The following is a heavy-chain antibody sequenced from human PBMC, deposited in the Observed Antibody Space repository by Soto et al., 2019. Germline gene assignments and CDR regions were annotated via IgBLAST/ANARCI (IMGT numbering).Heavy chain of an antibody. D-gene: IGHD2-15*01. J-gene: IGHJ3*02. CDR3: ARHKGYCSGGSCYSEAFDI. Sequence: GGSLRLSCAASGFTFSSYWMSWVRQAPGKGLEWVANIKQDGSEKYYVDSVKGRFTISRDNAKNSLYLQMNSLRAEDTAVYYCARHKGYCSGGSCYSEAFDIWGQGTMVTVSS. CDR1: GFTFSSYW. V-gene: IGHV3-7*01. CDR2: IKQDGSEK.